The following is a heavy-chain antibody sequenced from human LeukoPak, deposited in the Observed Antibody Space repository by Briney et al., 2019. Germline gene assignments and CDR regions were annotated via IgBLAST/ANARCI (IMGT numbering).Heavy chain of an antibody. CDR2: ISSSSSYI. CDR1: GFTFSSYS. J-gene: IGHJ4*02. CDR3: AREFRGAFDY. D-gene: IGHD2-21*01. Sequence: GGSLRLTCAASGFTFSSYSMNWVRQAPGKGLEWVSSISSSSSYIYYADSVKGRFTISRDNAKNSLYLQMNSLRAEDTAVYYCAREFRGAFDYWGQGTLVTVSS. V-gene: IGHV3-21*01.